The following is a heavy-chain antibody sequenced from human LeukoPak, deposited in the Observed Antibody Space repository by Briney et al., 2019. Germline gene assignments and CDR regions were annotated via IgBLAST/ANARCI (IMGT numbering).Heavy chain of an antibody. Sequence: ASVKVSCKASGYTFSDYFIHWVREAPGQGLECMVWINSNTGDTTYAQTFQGRVTMTRNTSISTAYMELSSLRSEDTAVYYCARVSLSPPYNDFWSAYYTDTRYGMDVWGQGTTVTVSS. D-gene: IGHD3-3*01. V-gene: IGHV1-2*02. CDR2: INSNTGDT. J-gene: IGHJ6*02. CDR3: ARVSLSPPYNDFWSAYYTDTRYGMDV. CDR1: GYTFSDYF.